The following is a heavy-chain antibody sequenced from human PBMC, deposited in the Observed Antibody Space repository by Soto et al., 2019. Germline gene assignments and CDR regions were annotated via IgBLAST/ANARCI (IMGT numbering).Heavy chain of an antibody. D-gene: IGHD6-13*01. CDR1: GGSISSGDYY. CDR2: IYYSGST. J-gene: IGHJ4*02. V-gene: IGHV4-30-4*01. Sequence: SETLSLTCTVSGGSISSGDYYWSWIRQPPGKGLEWIGYIYYSGSTYYNPSLKSRVTISVDTSKNQFSLKLSSVTAADTAVYYCARGIGGDSSSWYFFSYFDYWGQGTLVTVSS. CDR3: ARGIGGDSSSWYFFSYFDY.